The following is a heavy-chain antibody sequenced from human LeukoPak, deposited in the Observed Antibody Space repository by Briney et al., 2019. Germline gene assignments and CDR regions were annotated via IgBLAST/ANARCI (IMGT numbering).Heavy chain of an antibody. V-gene: IGHV4-30-2*01. D-gene: IGHD2-2*01. J-gene: IGHJ2*01. CDR3: ARIVVVPAAYDWYFDL. CDR1: GGSISSGGYY. CDR2: IYHSGST. Sequence: SQTLSLTCAVSGGSISSGGYYWSWIRQPPGKGLEWIGYIYHSGSTYYNPSLKSRVTISVDRSKNQFSLKLSSVTAADTAVYYCARIVVVPAAYDWYFDLWGRGTLVTVSS.